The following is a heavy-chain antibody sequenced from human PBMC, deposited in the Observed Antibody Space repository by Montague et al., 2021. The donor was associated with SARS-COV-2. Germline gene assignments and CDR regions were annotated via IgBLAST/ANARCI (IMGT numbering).Heavy chain of an antibody. CDR1: GGSISGYY. V-gene: IGHV4-59*01. D-gene: IGHD2-8*01. Sequence: SETLSLTCTVSGGSISGYYWSWIRQSPGKGLEWIGYIYYSGSTKYNPFLESGVTVSVDRSKNQVSLKLSSVTPADTAVYYCARLLRSCSNGVCRTYYYYAMDVWDQGTTVTVSS. CDR2: IYYSGST. J-gene: IGHJ6*02. CDR3: ARLLRSCSNGVCRTYYYYAMDV.